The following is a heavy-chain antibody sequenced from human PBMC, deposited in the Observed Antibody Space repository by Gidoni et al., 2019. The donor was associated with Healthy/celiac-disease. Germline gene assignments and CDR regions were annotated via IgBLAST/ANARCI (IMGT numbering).Heavy chain of an antibody. D-gene: IGHD3-22*01. CDR1: GFTFSSYC. Sequence: QVQLVESGGGVVQPGRSMRLSCAASGFTFSSYCMHWFRQAPGKGMEWVAVISYDGSNKYDADSVKCRFTISRDNSKNTLYLQINSLRAEDTAVYYCAKSSYRGIVVVNWYFDLWGRGTLVTVSS. CDR3: AKSSYRGIVVVNWYFDL. J-gene: IGHJ2*01. V-gene: IGHV3-30*18. CDR2: ISYDGSNK.